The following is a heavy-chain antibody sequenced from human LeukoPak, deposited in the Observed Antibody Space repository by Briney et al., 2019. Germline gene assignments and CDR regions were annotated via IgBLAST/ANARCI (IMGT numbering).Heavy chain of an antibody. J-gene: IGHJ4*02. V-gene: IGHV3-30-3*01. CDR3: VTAGGGYDFWSGYYV. D-gene: IGHD3-3*01. CDR1: GFTFSNYA. CDR2: ISNDGNNE. Sequence: GSSLRLSCAASGFTFSNYAMHWVRQAPGKGLEWAAVISNDGNNEYYAASVKGRFTISRDNSKNTLYLQMISLRAEDTAIYYCVTAGGGYDFWSGYYVWGQGTQVTVSS.